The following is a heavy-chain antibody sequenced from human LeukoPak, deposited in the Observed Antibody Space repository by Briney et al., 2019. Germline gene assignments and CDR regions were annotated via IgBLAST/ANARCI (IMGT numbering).Heavy chain of an antibody. CDR3: ARETDYYGSGSYYNVHYFDY. CDR2: IYYSGST. D-gene: IGHD3-10*01. V-gene: IGHV4-30-4*01. J-gene: IGHJ4*02. Sequence: TASETLSLTCTVSGGSISSGDYYWSWIRQPPGKGLEWIGYIYYSGSTYYNPSLKSRVTISVDTSKNQFSLKLSSVTAADTAVYYCARETDYYGSGSYYNVHYFDYWGQGTLVTVSS. CDR1: GGSISSGDYY.